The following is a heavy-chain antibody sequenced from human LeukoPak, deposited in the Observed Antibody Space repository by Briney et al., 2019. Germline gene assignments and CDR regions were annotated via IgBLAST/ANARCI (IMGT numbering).Heavy chain of an antibody. D-gene: IGHD5-24*01. CDR1: GFIFSNYA. J-gene: IGHJ5*02. CDR3: AKQFVDI. Sequence: TGGSPRLSCAASGFIFSNYAMNWVRQAPGKGLEWVSSLSASGDDPSYADSVKGRFTISRDNSRNTLYLQMNNLRAEDTAVYYCAKQFVDIWGQGTLVTVSS. V-gene: IGHV3-23*01. CDR2: LSASGDDP.